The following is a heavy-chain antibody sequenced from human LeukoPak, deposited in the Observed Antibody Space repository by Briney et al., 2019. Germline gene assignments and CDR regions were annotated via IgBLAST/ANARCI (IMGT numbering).Heavy chain of an antibody. V-gene: IGHV3-23*01. CDR2: ISGSGGST. D-gene: IGHD3-22*01. CDR1: GFTFSSYA. Sequence: PGGSLRLSCAASGFTFSSYAMSWVRQAPGKGLEWVSAISGSGGSTYYADSVKGRFTISRDNSKNTLYLQMNSRRAEDTAVYYCAKEYYYDSSGSASWFDPWGQGTLVTVSS. CDR3: AKEYYYDSSGSASWFDP. J-gene: IGHJ5*02.